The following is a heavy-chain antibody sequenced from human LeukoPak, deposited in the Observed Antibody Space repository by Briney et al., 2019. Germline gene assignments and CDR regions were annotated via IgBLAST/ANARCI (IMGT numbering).Heavy chain of an antibody. CDR2: ISVYTGNR. D-gene: IGHD3-3*01. J-gene: IGHJ6*02. Sequence: ASVKVSCKASGYTFTGFGISWVRQAPGQGLEWMGWISVYTGNRKYAQKFQGRVSMTTDTSTSTAYMELGSLGSDDTAVYYCARTPPVFAVITLDFWGQGTTVTVSS. CDR3: ARTPPVFAVITLDF. CDR1: GYTFTGFG. V-gene: IGHV1-18*01.